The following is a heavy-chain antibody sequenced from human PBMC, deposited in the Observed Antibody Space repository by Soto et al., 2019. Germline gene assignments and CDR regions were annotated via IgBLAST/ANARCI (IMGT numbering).Heavy chain of an antibody. Sequence: ASVKVSCKASGYTFTSYGISWVRQAPGQGLEWMGWISAYNGNTNYAQKLQGRVTMTTDTSTSTAYMELRSLRSDDTAVYYCARDRAQHDFWSGYYFDYWGQGTLVTVFS. CDR1: GYTFTSYG. D-gene: IGHD3-3*01. CDR3: ARDRAQHDFWSGYYFDY. V-gene: IGHV1-18*01. J-gene: IGHJ4*02. CDR2: ISAYNGNT.